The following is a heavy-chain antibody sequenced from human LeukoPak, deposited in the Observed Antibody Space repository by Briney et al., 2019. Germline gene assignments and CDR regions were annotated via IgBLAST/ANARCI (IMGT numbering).Heavy chain of an antibody. CDR3: ARGDEVAPDY. Sequence: ASVKVSCKASGYTFSSYGLSWVRQAPGQGLEWMGWTSAYNDNTNYAQQFQGRVTMTTDTSASTAYLELSSLRSEDTAVYYCARGDEVAPDYWGQGTLVTVSS. V-gene: IGHV1-18*01. CDR2: TSAYNDNT. D-gene: IGHD2-15*01. J-gene: IGHJ4*02. CDR1: GYTFSSYG.